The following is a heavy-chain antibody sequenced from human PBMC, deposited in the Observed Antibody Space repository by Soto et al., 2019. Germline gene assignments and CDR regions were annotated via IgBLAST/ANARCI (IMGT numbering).Heavy chain of an antibody. J-gene: IGHJ4*02. D-gene: IGHD3-3*01. V-gene: IGHV3-7*01. CDR2: INDDGSER. CDR1: GFMFGVYW. CDR3: AREFYGYYTYGPGDY. Sequence: EAQLVESGGGLVQPGGSLRLSCEASGFMFGVYWMSWVRQAPGKGLEWVANINDDGSERNYVDSVKGRFTISRATPNNLLFLQMNRLRDEDTAVYYCAREFYGYYTYGPGDYWGQGTLVAATS.